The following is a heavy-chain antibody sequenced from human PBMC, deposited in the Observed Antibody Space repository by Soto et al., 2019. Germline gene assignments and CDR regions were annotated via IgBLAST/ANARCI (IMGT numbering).Heavy chain of an antibody. CDR3: ARSLPRGYSYGPLDY. CDR2: IGTAGDT. Sequence: EVQLVESGGGLVQPGGSLRLSCAASGFTFSSYDMHWVRQATGKGLEWVASIGTAGDTYYTGSVKGRFTISRENAKNSMYLQMSSMSAGYAAVYYCARSLPRGYSYGPLDYWGQGTLVTVSS. V-gene: IGHV3-13*01. J-gene: IGHJ4*02. CDR1: GFTFSSYD. D-gene: IGHD5-18*01.